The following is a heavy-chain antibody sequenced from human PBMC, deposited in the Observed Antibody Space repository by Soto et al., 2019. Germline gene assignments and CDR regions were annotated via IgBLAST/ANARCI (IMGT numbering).Heavy chain of an antibody. V-gene: IGHV4-31*03. CDR3: ATCSSTRDTPLVYYGMDV. Sequence: PSETLSLTCTVSGGSISSGGYYWSWIRQHPGKGLEWIGYIYYSGSTYYNPSLKSRVTISVDTSKNQFSLKPSSVTAADTAVYYCATCSSTRDTPLVYYGMDVWGQGTTVTVSS. D-gene: IGHD2-2*01. J-gene: IGHJ6*02. CDR1: GGSISSGGYY. CDR2: IYYSGST.